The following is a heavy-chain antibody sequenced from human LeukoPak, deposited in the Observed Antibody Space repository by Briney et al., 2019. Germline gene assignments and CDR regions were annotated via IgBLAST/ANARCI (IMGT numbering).Heavy chain of an antibody. J-gene: IGHJ4*02. CDR3: ARGGLYYDFWSGSPYYFDY. CDR2: IYYSGAT. CDR1: GGSISSYY. V-gene: IGHV4-59*01. Sequence: SETLSLTCTVSGGSISSYYWSWIRQPPGKGLEWIGYIYYSGATTYNPSLKSRVTISLDTSKKQFSLKLSSVTAADTAVYYCARGGLYYDFWSGSPYYFDYWGQGTLVTVSS. D-gene: IGHD3-3*01.